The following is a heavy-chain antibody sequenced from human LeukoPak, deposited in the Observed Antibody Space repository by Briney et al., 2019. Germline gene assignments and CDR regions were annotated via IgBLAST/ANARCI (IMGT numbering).Heavy chain of an antibody. CDR1: GFTFSSYE. Sequence: GGSLRLSCAASGFTFSSYEMNWVRQAPGKGLEWVSYISSSGSTIYYADSVKDRFTISRDNAKNSLYLQMNSLRAEDTAVYYCARDSTSPFDYWGQGTLVTVSS. CDR2: ISSSGSTI. D-gene: IGHD6-6*01. J-gene: IGHJ4*02. CDR3: ARDSTSPFDY. V-gene: IGHV3-48*03.